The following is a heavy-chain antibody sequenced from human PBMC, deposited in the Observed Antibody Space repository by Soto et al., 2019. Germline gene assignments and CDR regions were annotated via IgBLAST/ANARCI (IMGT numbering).Heavy chain of an antibody. CDR1: GFPFSSYD. CDR2: IIGSGGST. CDR3: ASSKNWANFDC. V-gene: IGHV3-23*01. Sequence: QSGGSLRLSCAASGFPFSSYDMSWVRQAPGKGLEWVSAIIGSGGSTYYAESVKGRFTISRDNSKNTLYLQVNSLRAEDTAVYYCASSKNWANFDCWGQGTLVTVSS. J-gene: IGHJ4*02. D-gene: IGHD7-27*01.